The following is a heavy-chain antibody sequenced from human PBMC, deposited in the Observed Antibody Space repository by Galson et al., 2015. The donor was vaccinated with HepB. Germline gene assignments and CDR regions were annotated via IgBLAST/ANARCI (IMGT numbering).Heavy chain of an antibody. Sequence: SLRLSCAASGFTFSSYAMHWVRQAPGKGLEWVAVISYDGSNKYYADSVKGRFTISRDNSKNTLYLQMNSPRAEDTAVYYCARFHTYYYDSSGYDYWGQGTLVTVSS. CDR2: ISYDGSNK. V-gene: IGHV3-30-3*01. J-gene: IGHJ4*02. CDR3: ARFHTYYYDSSGYDY. D-gene: IGHD3-22*01. CDR1: GFTFSSYA.